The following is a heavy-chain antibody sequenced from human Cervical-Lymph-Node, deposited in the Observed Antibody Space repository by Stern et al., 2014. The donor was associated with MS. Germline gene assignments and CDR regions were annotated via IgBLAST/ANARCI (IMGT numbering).Heavy chain of an antibody. CDR3: ARARNGYFKYFDY. CDR1: GGSISSYY. D-gene: IGHD3-22*01. V-gene: IGHV4-59*01. J-gene: IGHJ4*02. CDR2: IYSSGST. Sequence: QVQLQESGPGLVKPSETLSLTCSVSGGSISSYYWSWIRQSPGKGLEWIGYIYSSGSTFYNPSLKSRVTISLDTSKNQFSLNLSSVTAADTAVYFCARARNGYFKYFDYWGQGTLVTVSS.